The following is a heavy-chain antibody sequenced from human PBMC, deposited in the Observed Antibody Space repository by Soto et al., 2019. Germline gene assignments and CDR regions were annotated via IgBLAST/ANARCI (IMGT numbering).Heavy chain of an antibody. J-gene: IGHJ5*02. D-gene: IGHD6-13*01. CDR3: ARAVAAAPNWFDP. Sequence: SVKVSCKASGGTFSSYAISWVRQAPGQGLEWMGGIIPIFGTANYAQKFQGRVTITADESTSTAYMELSSLRSEDTAVYYCARAVAAAPNWFDPWGQGTLVTVSS. V-gene: IGHV1-69*13. CDR2: IIPIFGTA. CDR1: GGTFSSYA.